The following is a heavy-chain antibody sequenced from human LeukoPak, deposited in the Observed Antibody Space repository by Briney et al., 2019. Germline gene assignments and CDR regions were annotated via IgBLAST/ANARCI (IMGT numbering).Heavy chain of an antibody. D-gene: IGHD2/OR15-2a*01. CDR1: GFSFSDSY. CDR3: ARRGNMSSHAFDI. CDR2: IKSSDTST. V-gene: IGHV3-11*01. Sequence: GGSLRLSCAASGFSFSDSYMSWIRQAPGQGQEWLSYIKSSDTSTFYADSVKGRFTVSRDNAKNSLYLQMNSLRAEDTAVYYCARRGNMSSHAFDIWGQGTVVTVSS. J-gene: IGHJ3*02.